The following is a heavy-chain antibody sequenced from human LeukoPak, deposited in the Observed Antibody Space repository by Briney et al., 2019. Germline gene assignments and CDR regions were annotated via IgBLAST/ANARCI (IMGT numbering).Heavy chain of an antibody. Sequence: PSETLSLTCTVSGGSISSSNYYWGWIRQPPGKGLEWIGSIYYSGNTYYNPSLTSRVTISVDTSKNQFSLKLTSVTAADTAVYYCAHFKGGSFDFWGQGTMVTVSS. CDR3: AHFKGGSFDF. J-gene: IGHJ3*01. V-gene: IGHV4-39*01. CDR1: GGSISSSNYY. D-gene: IGHD1-26*01. CDR2: IYYSGNT.